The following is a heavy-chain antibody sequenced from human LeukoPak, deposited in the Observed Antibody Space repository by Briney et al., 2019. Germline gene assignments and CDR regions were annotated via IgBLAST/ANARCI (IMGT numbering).Heavy chain of an antibody. V-gene: IGHV3-74*01. Sequence: PGGSLRLSCAASGFTFSSYWMHWVRQAPGKGLVWVSRINTDESSTSYADSVKGRFTISRDNAKNSLYLQMNSLRAEDTAVYYCARDPGYCSGGSCTISYWGQGTLVTVSS. J-gene: IGHJ4*02. CDR3: ARDPGYCSGGSCTISY. CDR2: INTDESST. D-gene: IGHD2-15*01. CDR1: GFTFSSYW.